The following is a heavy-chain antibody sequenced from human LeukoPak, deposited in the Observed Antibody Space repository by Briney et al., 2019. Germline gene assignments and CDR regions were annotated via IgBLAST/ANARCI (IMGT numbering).Heavy chain of an antibody. CDR1: GSSISSGYY. CDR2: LYPGGNT. V-gene: IGHV4-38-2*02. CDR3: ARAPLVVVVVAALRTHGAFDL. Sequence: SETLSLTCTVSGSSISSGYYWDWIRRSPGKGLEWIGSLYPGGNTYYNPSNPSLKSRVTISLDTSKTQFSLKVKSVTAADTAVYYCARAPLVVVVVAALRTHGAFDLWGHGTMVTVSS. D-gene: IGHD2-15*01. J-gene: IGHJ3*01.